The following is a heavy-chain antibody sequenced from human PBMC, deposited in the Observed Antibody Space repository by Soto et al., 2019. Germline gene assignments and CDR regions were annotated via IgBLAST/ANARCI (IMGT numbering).Heavy chain of an antibody. D-gene: IGHD1-26*01. CDR3: ARDRGSYALDY. J-gene: IGHJ4*02. Sequence: QVQLVQSGAEVKKPGASVKVSCKASGYTFTSYGISWVLQAPGQGLEWMGWISANNGNTNSGQKLQGRVTMTTDTSKSRAYMELSSLRADDTAVYYCARDRGSYALDYWGQGTLVTVSS. CDR2: ISANNGNT. CDR1: GYTFTSYG. V-gene: IGHV1-18*01.